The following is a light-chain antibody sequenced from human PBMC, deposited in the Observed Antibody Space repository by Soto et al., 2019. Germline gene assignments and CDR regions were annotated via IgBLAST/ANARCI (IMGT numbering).Light chain of an antibody. Sequence: QSALTQPRSVSGSPGQSVTISCTGTSSDVGGYNYVSWYQQHPGKAPKLMIYDVSKRPSGVPDRFSGSKSGNTASLTISGLQADDEADYYCCSYAGGYTHYVFGIGTKLTVL. CDR3: CSYAGGYTHYV. J-gene: IGLJ1*01. CDR1: SSDVGGYNY. V-gene: IGLV2-11*01. CDR2: DVS.